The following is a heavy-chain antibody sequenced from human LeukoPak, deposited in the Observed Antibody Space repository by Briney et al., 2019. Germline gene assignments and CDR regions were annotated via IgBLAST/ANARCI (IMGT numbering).Heavy chain of an antibody. CDR3: ATDLLRGY. Sequence: GGSLRLSCAASGFTFSAHSMTWVRQAPGKGLEWVSYISSSSGTIYYADSVKGRFTISRDNAKNSLYLQMNSLRDDDTAVYYCATDLLRGYWGQGTLVTVSS. CDR2: ISSSSGTI. D-gene: IGHD3-10*01. J-gene: IGHJ4*02. V-gene: IGHV3-48*02. CDR1: GFTFSAHS.